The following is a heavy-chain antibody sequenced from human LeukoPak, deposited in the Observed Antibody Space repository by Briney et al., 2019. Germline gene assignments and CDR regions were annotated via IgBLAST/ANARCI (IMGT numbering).Heavy chain of an antibody. CDR3: AKGPYSSVSSFDY. J-gene: IGHJ4*02. D-gene: IGHD6-25*01. CDR1: GFTFSSYA. V-gene: IGHV3-23*01. Sequence: GGSLRLSCAGSGFTFSSYAMGWVRQAPGKGLEWVSTISASSGSTYYADSVKGRFTISRDNSKNTLYLQMNSLRAEDTAVYYCAKGPYSSVSSFDYWGQGTLVTVSS. CDR2: ISASSGST.